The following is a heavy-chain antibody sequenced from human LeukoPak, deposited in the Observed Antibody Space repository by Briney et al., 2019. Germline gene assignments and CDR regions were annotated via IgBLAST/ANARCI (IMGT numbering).Heavy chain of an antibody. Sequence: TSETLSLTCAVSGGSISSGGYSWSWIRQPPGKGLEWTGYIYHSGSTYYNPSLKSRVTISVDRSKNQFSLKLSSVTAADTAVYYCARVGDYYGSGSHFDYWGQGTLVTVSS. CDR3: ARVGDYYGSGSHFDY. D-gene: IGHD3-10*01. CDR2: IYHSGST. V-gene: IGHV4-30-2*01. J-gene: IGHJ4*02. CDR1: GGSISSGGYS.